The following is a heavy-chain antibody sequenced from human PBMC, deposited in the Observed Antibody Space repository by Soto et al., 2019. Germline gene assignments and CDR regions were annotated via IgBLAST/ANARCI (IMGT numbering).Heavy chain of an antibody. D-gene: IGHD1-26*01. J-gene: IGHJ4*02. CDR1: GFSVSTRGVA. Sequence: QISLKESGPALVKPTQTLTLTCTFSGFSVSTRGVAVGWIRQPPGKALEWLALIYWDDDKRYSPSLKSRLTIPQDTSNNQVVLTMTNMEPVDTAPYYCAPRQVGPTTCFDYWGPGTLVTVSS. CDR2: IYWDDDK. V-gene: IGHV2-5*02. CDR3: APRQVGPTTCFDY.